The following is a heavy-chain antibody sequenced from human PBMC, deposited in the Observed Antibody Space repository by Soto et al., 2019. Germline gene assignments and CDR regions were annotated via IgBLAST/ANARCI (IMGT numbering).Heavy chain of an antibody. CDR3: ARGGGIVVVTAPYDH. CDR1: VAPSAVVVTP. Sequence: SETLSSPALSLVAPSAVVVTPGAGSGSHQGRAWSGLGTSIIVGAPTTTYAQRFLGRVTMTSDTSTSTVHMELGSLTSEDTAVYYCARGGGIVVVTAPYDHWGQGTLVTVSS. CDR2: SIIVGAP. V-gene: IGHV4-30-2*05. D-gene: IGHD2-21*02. J-gene: IGHJ4*02.